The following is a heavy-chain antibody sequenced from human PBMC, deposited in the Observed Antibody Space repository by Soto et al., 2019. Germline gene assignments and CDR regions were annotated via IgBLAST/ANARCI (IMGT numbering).Heavy chain of an antibody. CDR1: GFTVSSNY. D-gene: IGHD2-2*01. CDR2: IYSGGST. J-gene: IGHJ6*02. V-gene: IGHV3-66*01. CDR3: ARDGCISTSCYGRHHYGLAV. Sequence: PGGSLRLSCAASGFTVSSNYMSWVRQAPGKGLEWVSVIYSGGSTYYADSVKGRFTISRDNSKNTLYLQMNSLRAEDTAVYYCARDGCISTSCYGRHHYGLAVWGQGTTVTVPS.